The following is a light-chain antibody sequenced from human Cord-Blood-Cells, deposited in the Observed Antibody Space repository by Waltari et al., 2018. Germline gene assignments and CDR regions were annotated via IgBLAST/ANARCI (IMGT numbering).Light chain of an antibody. V-gene: IGLV1-47*01. Sequence: QSVLTQPPSASGTPGQRVSIPCSGSSSNIGSNYVYWYQHLPGTAPKLLIYRNNQRPSGVPDRFSGSKSGTSASLAISGLRSEDEADYYCAAWDDSLSGWVCGGGTKLTVL. CDR3: AAWDDSLSGWV. J-gene: IGLJ3*02. CDR2: RNN. CDR1: SSNIGSNY.